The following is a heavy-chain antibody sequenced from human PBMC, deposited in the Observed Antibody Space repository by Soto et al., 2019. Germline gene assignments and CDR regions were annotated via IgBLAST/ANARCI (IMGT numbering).Heavy chain of an antibody. CDR2: ISAYNGNT. J-gene: IGHJ4*02. Sequence: GASVTVSCKTSGFTFTNHGINWVRQAPGQGLEWMGWISAYNGNTNYAQKFQGRVTVTTDTSTTAAYVELRSLRSDDTAVYYCARGGSASDFDRWGQGTLVTVSS. CDR1: GFTFTNHG. D-gene: IGHD6-6*01. V-gene: IGHV1-18*01. CDR3: ARGGSASDFDR.